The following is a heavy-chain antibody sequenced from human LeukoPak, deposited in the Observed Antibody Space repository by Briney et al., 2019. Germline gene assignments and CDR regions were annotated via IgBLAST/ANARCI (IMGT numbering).Heavy chain of an antibody. CDR2: INSDGSST. Sequence: GGSLRLSCAASGFTFSSYAMSWVRQAPGKGLEWVSRINSDGSSTSYADSVKGRFTISRDNAKNTLYLQMNSLRAEDTAVYYCARARSGSYSLDYWGQGTLVTVSS. CDR3: ARARSGSYSLDY. V-gene: IGHV3-74*01. CDR1: GFTFSSYA. J-gene: IGHJ4*02. D-gene: IGHD1-26*01.